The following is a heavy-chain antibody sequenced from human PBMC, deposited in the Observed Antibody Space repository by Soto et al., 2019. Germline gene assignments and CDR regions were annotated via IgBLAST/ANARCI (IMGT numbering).Heavy chain of an antibody. J-gene: IGHJ4*02. CDR3: ARDISGDYVDY. Sequence: GASVKVSCKASGYIFMSYGISWVRQAPGQGLEWMGWISTYNGNTDFAQRFQGRVTMTADTSTSTAYMELRSLSSDDTAVYYCARDISGDYVDYWGQGTLVTGS. V-gene: IGHV1-18*01. CDR1: GYIFMSYG. D-gene: IGHD1-20*01. CDR2: ISTYNGNT.